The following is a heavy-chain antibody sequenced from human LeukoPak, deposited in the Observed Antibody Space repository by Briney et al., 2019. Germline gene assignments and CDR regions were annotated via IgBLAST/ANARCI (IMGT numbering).Heavy chain of an antibody. CDR1: GYTFTGYY. D-gene: IGHD5-12*01. CDR2: INPNSGGT. J-gene: IGHJ6*03. V-gene: IGHV1-2*02. Sequence: ASVEVSCKASGYTFTGYYMHWVRQAPGQGLEWMGWINPNSGGTNYAQKFQGRVTMTRDTSISTAYMELSRLRSDDTAVYYCARGGYSGYVSDYYYYYMDVWGKGTTVTVSS. CDR3: ARGGYSGYVSDYYYYYMDV.